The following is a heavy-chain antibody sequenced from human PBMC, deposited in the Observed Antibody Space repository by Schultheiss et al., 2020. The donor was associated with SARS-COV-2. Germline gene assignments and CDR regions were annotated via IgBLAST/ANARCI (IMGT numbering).Heavy chain of an antibody. CDR3: ASTRVKYDYDSSGYDDY. V-gene: IGHV3-48*03. CDR1: GFTFSSYW. J-gene: IGHJ4*02. Sequence: GGSLRLSCAASGFTFSSYWMHWVRQAPGKGLVWVSYISTSGTTIYYADSVKGRFTISRDNAKNSLYLQMNSLRAEDTAVYYCASTRVKYDYDSSGYDDYWGQGTLVTVSS. CDR2: ISTSGTTI. D-gene: IGHD3-22*01.